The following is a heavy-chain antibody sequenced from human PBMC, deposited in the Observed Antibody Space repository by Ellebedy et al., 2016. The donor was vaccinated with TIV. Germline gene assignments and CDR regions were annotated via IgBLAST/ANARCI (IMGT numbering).Heavy chain of an antibody. CDR3: ARRVYATVAYYYYGMDV. J-gene: IGHJ6*02. CDR2: IIPIFGTA. CDR1: GGTFSSYA. D-gene: IGHD2-8*01. V-gene: IGHV1-69*06. Sequence: SVKVSXXASGGTFSSYAISWVRQAPGQGLEWMGGIIPIFGTANYAQKFQGRVTITADKSTSTAYMELSSLRSEDTAVYYCARRVYATVAYYYYGMDVWGQGTTVTVSS.